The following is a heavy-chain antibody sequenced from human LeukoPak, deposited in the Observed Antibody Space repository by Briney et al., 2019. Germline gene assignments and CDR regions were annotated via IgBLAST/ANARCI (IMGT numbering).Heavy chain of an antibody. CDR2: INHSGST. D-gene: IGHD3-10*01. CDR3: ARARGGTMVRGLRWYFDL. Sequence: SETLSLTCAVYGGSFSGYYWSWIRQPPGKGPEWIGEINHSGSTNYNPSLKSRVTISADTSKNQFSLKLSSVTAADTAVYYCARARGGTMVRGLRWYFDLWGRGTLVTVSS. V-gene: IGHV4-34*01. J-gene: IGHJ2*01. CDR1: GGSFSGYY.